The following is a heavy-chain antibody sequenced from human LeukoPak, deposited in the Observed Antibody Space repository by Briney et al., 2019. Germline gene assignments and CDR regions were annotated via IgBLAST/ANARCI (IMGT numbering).Heavy chain of an antibody. Sequence: RASVKVSCKASGYTFTSYYMRWVRQAPGQGLEWMGIINPSGGSTSYAQKFQGRVTMTRDTSTSTVYMELSSLRSEDTAVYYCASGAGSDFWGGYSNAFDIWGQGTMVTVSS. V-gene: IGHV1-46*01. J-gene: IGHJ3*02. CDR3: ASGAGSDFWGGYSNAFDI. CDR2: INPSGGST. CDR1: GYTFTSYY. D-gene: IGHD3-3*01.